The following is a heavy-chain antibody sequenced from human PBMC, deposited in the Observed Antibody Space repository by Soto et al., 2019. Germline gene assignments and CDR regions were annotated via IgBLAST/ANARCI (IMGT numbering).Heavy chain of an antibody. CDR2: ISYDGSDK. CDR3: AKDGIPTFYYDTTPQNWFDP. D-gene: IGHD3-22*01. CDR1: GFTFSYYG. Sequence: GGSLRLSCAASGFTFSYYGMHWVRQAPGKGLEWLAVISYDGSDKYYGDSVEGRFTISRDNSKNTLYLQMNSLRAEDTAVYYCAKDGIPTFYYDTTPQNWFDPWGQGTLVTVSS. V-gene: IGHV3-30*18. J-gene: IGHJ5*02.